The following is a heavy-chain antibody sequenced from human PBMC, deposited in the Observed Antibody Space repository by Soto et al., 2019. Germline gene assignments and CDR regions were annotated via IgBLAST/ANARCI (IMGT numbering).Heavy chain of an antibody. CDR1: GYTFSSYD. CDR3: AREHSSSWRFDY. CDR2: MNPNSGNT. Sequence: QVQLVQSGAEVKKPGASVKVSCKASGYTFSSYDINWVRQATEQGLEWMGWMNPNSGNTDYAQKFQGRVTMTRNTSISTAYMELSSLRSEDTAVYYCAREHSSSWRFDYWGQGTLVTVSS. V-gene: IGHV1-8*01. J-gene: IGHJ4*02. D-gene: IGHD6-13*01.